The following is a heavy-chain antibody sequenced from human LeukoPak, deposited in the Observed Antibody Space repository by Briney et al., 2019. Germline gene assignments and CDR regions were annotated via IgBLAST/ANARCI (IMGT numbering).Heavy chain of an antibody. J-gene: IGHJ3*01. Sequence: SETLSLTCTVSGGSISTSSYYWGWIRQPPGKGLEGIGSIYYSGSTYYNPSLKSRVTISLDTSKNQFSLKLSSVTAADTAIYYCARDTPRKVGDYGDNSNAFDFWGQGTMVTVSS. CDR2: IYYSGST. D-gene: IGHD4-23*01. CDR1: GGSISTSSYY. CDR3: ARDTPRKVGDYGDNSNAFDF. V-gene: IGHV4-39*07.